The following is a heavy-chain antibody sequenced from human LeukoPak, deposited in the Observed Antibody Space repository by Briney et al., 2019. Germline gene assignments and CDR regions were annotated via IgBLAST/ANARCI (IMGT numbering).Heavy chain of an antibody. J-gene: IGHJ4*02. Sequence: SVKVSCKASGGTFSSYAISWVRQAPGQGLEWMGGIIPIFGTANCAQKFQGRVTITTDESTSTAYMELSSLRSGDTAVYYCATGLRSLELGDFWSGYQEGYWGQGTLVTVSS. CDR1: GGTFSSYA. CDR3: ATGLRSLELGDFWSGYQEGY. CDR2: IIPIFGTA. D-gene: IGHD3-3*01. V-gene: IGHV1-69*05.